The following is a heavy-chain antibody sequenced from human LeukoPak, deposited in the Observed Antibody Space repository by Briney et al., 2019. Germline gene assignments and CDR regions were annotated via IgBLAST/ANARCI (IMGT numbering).Heavy chain of an antibody. Sequence: ASVKVSCKASGYTFTGYYMHWVRQAPGQGLEWMGWINPNSGGTNYAQKFQGRVTMTRDTPISTAYMELSRLRSDDTAVYYCARGMERYDYVWGSYPRGGNFDYWGQGTLVTVSS. V-gene: IGHV1-2*02. J-gene: IGHJ4*02. CDR2: INPNSGGT. CDR3: ARGMERYDYVWGSYPRGGNFDY. CDR1: GYTFTGYY. D-gene: IGHD3-16*02.